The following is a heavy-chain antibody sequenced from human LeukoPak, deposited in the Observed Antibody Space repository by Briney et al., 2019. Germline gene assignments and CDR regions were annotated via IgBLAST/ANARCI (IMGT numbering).Heavy chain of an antibody. D-gene: IGHD6-13*01. CDR1: GYTFTSYY. J-gene: IGHJ6*02. V-gene: IGHV1-46*01. Sequence: ASVKVSCKASGYTFTSYYMHWVRQAPGQGLEWMGIINPSGGSTSYAQKFQGRVTMTRDTSTSTVYMELSSLRSEDTAVYYCARDLVKRPAGTNFQYYYYYYGMDVWGQGTTVTVSS. CDR2: INPSGGST. CDR3: ARDLVKRPAGTNFQYYYYYYGMDV.